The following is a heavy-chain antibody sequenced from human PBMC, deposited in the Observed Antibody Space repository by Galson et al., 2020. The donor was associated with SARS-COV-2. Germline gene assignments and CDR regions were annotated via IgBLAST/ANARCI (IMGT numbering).Heavy chain of an antibody. D-gene: IGHD6-25*01. CDR1: GALISSGTYY. CDR3: ASGFY. Sequence: ASETLSLTCTVSGALISSGTYYWSWFRQPPGKGLEWLGYIYYNGNTFYYNPSLKSRLTFTVDKSKNQFSLKLSSVIATDTAVYYCASGFYWGQGILVTVSS. CDR2: IYYNGNTF. V-gene: IGHV4-30-4*01. J-gene: IGHJ4*02.